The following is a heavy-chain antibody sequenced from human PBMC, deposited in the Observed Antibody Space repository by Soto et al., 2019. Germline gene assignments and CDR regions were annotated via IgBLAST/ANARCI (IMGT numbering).Heavy chain of an antibody. D-gene: IGHD6-13*01. V-gene: IGHV1-69*13. CDR3: ARVDGVTVREQLVQSSWFDP. CDR1: GGTFSSYA. CDR2: IIPIFGTA. Sequence: VKVSCKASGGTFSSYAISWVRQAPGQGLEWMGGIIPIFGTANYAQKFQGRVTITADESTSTAYMELSSLRSEDTAVYYCARVDGVTVREQLVQSSWFDPWGQGTLVTVSS. J-gene: IGHJ5*02.